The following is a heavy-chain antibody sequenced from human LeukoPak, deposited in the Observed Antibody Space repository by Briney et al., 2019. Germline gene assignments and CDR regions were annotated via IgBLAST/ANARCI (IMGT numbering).Heavy chain of an antibody. J-gene: IGHJ3*02. CDR2: INTDGSST. V-gene: IGHV3-74*01. Sequence: GGSQRLSCAASGFIFSSYWMHWVRQAPGKGLVWVSRINTDGSSTIYADSVKGRFTISRDNAKNTLYLQMNSLRVEDTAVYYCARGEEYLGQGRPFDIWGQGTMVTVSS. CDR3: ARGEEYLGQGRPFDI. CDR1: GFIFSSYW. D-gene: IGHD3-16*01.